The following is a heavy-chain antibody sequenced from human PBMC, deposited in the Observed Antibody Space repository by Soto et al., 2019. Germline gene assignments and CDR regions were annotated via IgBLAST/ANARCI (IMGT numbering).Heavy chain of an antibody. D-gene: IGHD1-20*01. CDR1: GGSFSGYY. CDR2: INHSGST. V-gene: IGHV4-34*01. Sequence: SETLSLTCAVYGGSFSGYYWSWIRQPPGKGLEWIGEINHSGSTNYNPSLKSRVTTSVDTSKNQFSLKLSSVTAADTAVYYCARWMYTHYMDVCGQGTTVTVSS. CDR3: ARWMYTHYMDV. J-gene: IGHJ6*03.